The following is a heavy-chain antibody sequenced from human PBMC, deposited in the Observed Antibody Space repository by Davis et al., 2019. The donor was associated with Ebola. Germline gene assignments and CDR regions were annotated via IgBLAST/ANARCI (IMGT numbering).Heavy chain of an antibody. CDR3: ARVPLRFLEWLPSNYGMDV. CDR1: AGTFSSYA. D-gene: IGHD3-3*01. CDR2: IIPILGIA. V-gene: IGHV1-69*04. Sequence: SVKVSCKASAGTFSSYAISWVRPAPGQGLEWMGRIIPILGIANYAQKFQGRVTITADESTSTAYMELSSLRSEDTAVYYCARVPLRFLEWLPSNYGMDVWGQGTTVTVSS. J-gene: IGHJ6*02.